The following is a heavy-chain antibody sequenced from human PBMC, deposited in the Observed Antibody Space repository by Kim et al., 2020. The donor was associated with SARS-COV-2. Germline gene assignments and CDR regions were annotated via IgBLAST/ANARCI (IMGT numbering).Heavy chain of an antibody. Sequence: ASVKVSCKTSGYPFSSSTICWVRQAPGQGLQWMGWSSTYNDDTTYAPTFQGRLTLTTDPSTNTAYMQLGNLRSDDTAVYYCVRSFTPDYHGEYFDSWG. J-gene: IGHJ4*01. CDR1: GYPFSSST. CDR2: SSTYNDDT. CDR3: VRSFTPDYHGEYFDS. D-gene: IGHD4-17*01. V-gene: IGHV1-18*01.